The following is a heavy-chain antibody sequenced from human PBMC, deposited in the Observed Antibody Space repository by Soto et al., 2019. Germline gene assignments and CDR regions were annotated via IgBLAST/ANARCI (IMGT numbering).Heavy chain of an antibody. CDR3: AKFFVETGGSSGWPWSFDF. Sequence: EVQLLESGGGLVQPGGSLRLSCAASGFTFSSYAMSWVRQAPGKGLEWVSAISGTGGTTYYADSVKGRFTISRDNSRNTRHLQMNSLRAEDTATYYCAKFFVETGGSSGWPWSFDFWGQGTLVTVSS. D-gene: IGHD6-25*01. J-gene: IGHJ4*02. V-gene: IGHV3-23*01. CDR1: GFTFSSYA. CDR2: ISGTGGTT.